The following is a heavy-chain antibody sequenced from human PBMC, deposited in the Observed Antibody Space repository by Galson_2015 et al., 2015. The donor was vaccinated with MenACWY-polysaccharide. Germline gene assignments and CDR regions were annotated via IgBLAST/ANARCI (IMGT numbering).Heavy chain of an antibody. Sequence: SLRLSCATSGFIFTNHWMSWVRQAPGKGLEWVANIRQDGFEKYHVDSVKGRFTISRDNAENSVFLQMNSLRVEDTAVYYCAREGLVDAFENWGQGTMVTVSS. V-gene: IGHV3-7*01. J-gene: IGHJ3*02. CDR3: AREGLVDAFEN. CDR2: IRQDGFEK. D-gene: IGHD2-8*02. CDR1: GFIFTNHW.